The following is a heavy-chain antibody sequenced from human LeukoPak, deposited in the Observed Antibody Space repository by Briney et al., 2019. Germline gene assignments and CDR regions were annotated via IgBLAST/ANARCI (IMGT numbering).Heavy chain of an antibody. CDR1: GFTFSGYN. J-gene: IGHJ4*02. CDR3: ARGSGRITIFGVPY. V-gene: IGHV3-48*01. Sequence: GGSLRLSCAASGFTFSGYNMNWVRQAPGRGLEWVSDISGNSDTINYADSVKGRFTVSRDNANNSLSLQMNRLRAGDTAVYYCARGSGRITIFGVPYWGQGTLVTVSS. D-gene: IGHD3-3*01. CDR2: ISGNSDTI.